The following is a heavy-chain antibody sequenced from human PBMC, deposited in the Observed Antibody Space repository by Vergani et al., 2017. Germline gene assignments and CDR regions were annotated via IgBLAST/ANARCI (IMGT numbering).Heavy chain of an antibody. CDR1: GGTFSSYA. Sequence: QVQLVQSGAEVKKPGSSVKVSCKASGGTFSSYAIRWVRQAPGQGLEWMGRIIPIFGTANYAQKFQGRVTITADESTSTAYMELSSLRSEDTAVYYCARSMGHYDSSGHGVDWFDPWGQGTLVTVSS. CDR2: IIPIFGTA. J-gene: IGHJ5*02. V-gene: IGHV1-69*18. D-gene: IGHD3-22*01. CDR3: ARSMGHYDSSGHGVDWFDP.